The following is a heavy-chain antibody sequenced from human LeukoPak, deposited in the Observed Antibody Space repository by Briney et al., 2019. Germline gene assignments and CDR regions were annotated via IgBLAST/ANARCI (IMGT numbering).Heavy chain of an antibody. D-gene: IGHD3-22*01. CDR1: GGSVSSGSYY. V-gene: IGHV4-61*01. J-gene: IGHJ4*02. Sequence: PSETLSLTCTVSGGSVSSGSYYWSWIRQPPGKGLEWIGYIYYSGSTNYNSSLKSRVTISVDTSKNQFSLKLSSVTAADTAVYYCARGVQETTPPLYDSSGYYSFGDYWGQGTLVTVSS. CDR2: IYYSGST. CDR3: ARGVQETTPPLYDSSGYYSFGDY.